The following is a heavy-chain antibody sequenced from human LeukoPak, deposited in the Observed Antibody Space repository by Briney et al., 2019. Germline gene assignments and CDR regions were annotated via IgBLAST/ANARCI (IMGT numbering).Heavy chain of an antibody. CDR3: ARVYSGSYPPYDY. V-gene: IGHV1-69*13. CDR2: IIPIFGTA. D-gene: IGHD1-26*01. J-gene: IGHJ4*02. Sequence: SVKVSCKASGGTFSSYAISWVRQAPGQGLEWMGGIIPIFGTANYAQKFQGRVTITADESTSTAYMELSSLRSEDTAVYYCARVYSGSYPPYDYWGQGTLVTVSS. CDR1: GGTFSSYA.